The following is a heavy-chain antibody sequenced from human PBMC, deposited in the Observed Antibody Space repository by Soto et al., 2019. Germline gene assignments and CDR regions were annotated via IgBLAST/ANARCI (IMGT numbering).Heavy chain of an antibody. CDR3: ARAGYCSSTSCYYYYYMDV. CDR1: GFTFSSYE. CDR2: ISSSGSTI. Sequence: GGSLRLSCAASGFTFSSYEMNWVRQAPGKGLEWVSYISSSGSTIYYADSVKGRFTISRDNAKNSLYLQMNSLRAEDTAVYYCARAGYCSSTSCYYYYYMDVWGQGTTVTVSS. V-gene: IGHV3-48*03. J-gene: IGHJ6*03. D-gene: IGHD2-2*01.